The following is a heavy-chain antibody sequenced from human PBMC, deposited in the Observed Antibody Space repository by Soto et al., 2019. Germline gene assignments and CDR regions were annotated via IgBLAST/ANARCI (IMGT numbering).Heavy chain of an antibody. J-gene: IGHJ4*02. Sequence: GGSLRLSCAASGLTFSSYSMNWVRQAPGKGLEWVSSISSSSSYIYYADSVKGRFTISRDNAKNSLYLQMNSLRAEDTAVYYCARSEGEWELNRLPFDYWGQGTLVTVSS. CDR3: ARSEGEWELNRLPFDY. CDR1: GLTFSSYS. D-gene: IGHD1-26*01. V-gene: IGHV3-21*01. CDR2: ISSSSSYI.